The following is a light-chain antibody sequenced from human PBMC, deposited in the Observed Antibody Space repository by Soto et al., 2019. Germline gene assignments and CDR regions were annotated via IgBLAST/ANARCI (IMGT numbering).Light chain of an antibody. CDR3: LLSYSGVRVV. V-gene: IGLV7-46*01. J-gene: IGLJ2*01. CDR1: TGPVTRGHY. Sequence: QAVVTQEPSLNVSPGGTVTLTCGSSTGPVTRGHYPHWFQQKPGQAPRTLIYDTTNRHSWTPARFSGSLLGGKAALTLSGAQPEDEADYYCLLSYSGVRVVFSGGTKLTVL. CDR2: DTT.